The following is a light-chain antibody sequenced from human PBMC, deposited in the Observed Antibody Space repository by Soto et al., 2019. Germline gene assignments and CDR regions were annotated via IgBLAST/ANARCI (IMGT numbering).Light chain of an antibody. J-gene: IGKJ4*01. CDR1: QSVGSY. CDR3: QQRSNWPPLT. CDR2: DAS. Sequence: EVVLTQSPATLSLSPGERATLSCRASQSVGSYLAWYQQKPGQAPRLLIYDASNRATDTPARFSGSGSGTDFTLTISSLEPEDSAVYYCQQRSNWPPLTFGGGTKVEI. V-gene: IGKV3-11*01.